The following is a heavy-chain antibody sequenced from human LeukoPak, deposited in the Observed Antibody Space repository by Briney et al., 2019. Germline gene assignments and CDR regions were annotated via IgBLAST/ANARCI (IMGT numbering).Heavy chain of an antibody. CDR2: ISGSGGST. CDR3: ARSPIVVYYYYMDV. V-gene: IGHV3-23*01. J-gene: IGHJ6*03. D-gene: IGHD2-15*01. CDR1: GFTFSSYT. Sequence: GGSLRLSCAASGFTFSSYTMNWVRQAPGKGLEWVSAISGSGGSTYYADSVKGRFTISRDNSKNTLYLQMNSLRAEDTAVYYCARSPIVVYYYYMDVWGKGTTVTVSS.